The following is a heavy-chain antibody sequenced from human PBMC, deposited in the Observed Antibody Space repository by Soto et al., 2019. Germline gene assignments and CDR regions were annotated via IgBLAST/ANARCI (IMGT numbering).Heavy chain of an antibody. CDR3: AKDPNYDILTTYYGMDV. Sequence: PSETLSLTCTVSGGSISSYYWSWIRQPAGKGLEWIGRIYTSGSTNYNPSLKSRVTMSVDTSKNQFSLRAEDTAVYYCAKDPNYDILTTYYGMDVWGQGTTVTVSS. CDR1: GGSISSYY. D-gene: IGHD3-9*01. V-gene: IGHV4-4*07. CDR2: IYTSGST. J-gene: IGHJ6*02.